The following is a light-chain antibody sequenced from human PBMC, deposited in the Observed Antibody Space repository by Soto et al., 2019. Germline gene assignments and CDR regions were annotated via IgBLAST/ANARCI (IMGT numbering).Light chain of an antibody. J-gene: IGKJ4*01. V-gene: IGKV1-39*01. CDR3: QQSYSTPPT. CDR1: QSISSY. CDR2: AAS. Sequence: TQSPSSLSASVGDRVTITCRASQSISSYLNWYQQKPGKAPKLLIYAASSLQSGVPSRFSGSGSGTDFTLTISSLQPEDFATYYCQQSYSTPPTFGGGTKVDIK.